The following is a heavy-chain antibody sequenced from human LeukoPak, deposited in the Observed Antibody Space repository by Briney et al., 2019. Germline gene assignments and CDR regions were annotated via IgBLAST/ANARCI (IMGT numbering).Heavy chain of an antibody. CDR2: IYHSGST. D-gene: IGHD7-27*01. CDR1: GGSISSGGYY. J-gene: IGHJ4*02. V-gene: IGHV4-39*07. Sequence: PSETLSLTCTVSGGSISSGGYYWNWIRQPPGKGLEWIGSIYHSGSTYYNPSLKSRVTILIDTSKNQFSLKLSSVAAADTAVYYCAKRGNWGFFDYWGQGTLVTVSS. CDR3: AKRGNWGFFDY.